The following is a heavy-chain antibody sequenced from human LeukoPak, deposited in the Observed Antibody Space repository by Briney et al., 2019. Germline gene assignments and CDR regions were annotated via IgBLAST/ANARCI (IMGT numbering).Heavy chain of an antibody. CDR3: LRGSPTWGGFDY. Sequence: GGSLRLSCAASGFTFSSYGMHWVRQAPGKGLEWVSAISGSGGSTYYADSVKGRFTISRDNAENSLYLQMNSLRAEDTAVYYYLRGSPTWGGFDYWGQGTLVTVSS. D-gene: IGHD3-16*01. J-gene: IGHJ4*02. CDR2: ISGSGGST. CDR1: GFTFSSYG. V-gene: IGHV3-23*01.